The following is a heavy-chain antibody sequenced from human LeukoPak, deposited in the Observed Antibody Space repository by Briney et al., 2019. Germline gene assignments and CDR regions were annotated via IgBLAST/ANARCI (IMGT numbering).Heavy chain of an antibody. J-gene: IGHJ4*02. D-gene: IGHD3-22*01. CDR2: ISAYNGNT. V-gene: IGHV1-18*04. Sequence: GASVSVSCKASGYTFTGYDMHWVRQAPGQGLEWMGWISAYNGNTNYAQKLQGRVTMTTDTSTSTAYMELRSLRSDDTAVYYCAREGRDTMIVGLGDYWGQGTLVTVSS. CDR3: AREGRDTMIVGLGDY. CDR1: GYTFTGYD.